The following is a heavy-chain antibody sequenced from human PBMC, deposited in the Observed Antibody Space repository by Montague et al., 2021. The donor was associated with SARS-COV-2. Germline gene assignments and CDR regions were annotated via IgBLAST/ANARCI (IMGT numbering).Heavy chain of an antibody. CDR1: GGSTSSGSYY. V-gene: IGHV4-61*02. Sequence: TLSLTCTVSGGSTSSGSYYWSWIRQPAGKGLEWIGRISISGSTNYNPSLKSRVTISVDTSKNQFSLKPSSVTAADTAVYYCARDIAVACLFDYWGQGTLVTVSS. CDR3: ARDIAVACLFDY. J-gene: IGHJ4*02. CDR2: ISISGST. D-gene: IGHD6-19*01.